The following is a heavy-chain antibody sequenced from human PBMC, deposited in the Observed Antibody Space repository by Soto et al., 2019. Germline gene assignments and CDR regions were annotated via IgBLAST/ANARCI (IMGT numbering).Heavy chain of an antibody. CDR2: IKHRGST. Sequence: ASETLSLTCAVYGGSFTGYYRSWVRQPPGKGLEWIGEIKHRGSTNYNPSLKSRVTISVDTSKNQFSLKLSSVTDADTAVYYCARGWDDGMDVWGPGTTVTVSS. CDR1: GGSFTGYY. CDR3: ARGWDDGMDV. D-gene: IGHD1-26*01. V-gene: IGHV4-34*01. J-gene: IGHJ6*02.